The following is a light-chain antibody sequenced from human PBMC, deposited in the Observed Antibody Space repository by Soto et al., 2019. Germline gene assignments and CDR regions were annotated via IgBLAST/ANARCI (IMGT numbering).Light chain of an antibody. V-gene: IGKV1-5*01. CDR1: QSISSW. Sequence: DIQMTQSPSTLSASVGDRVTITCRASQSISSWLAWYQQKPGKAPKLLIYDASSLESGVPSRFSGSGSGTEFTLTISSLQPDDFATYYCQQHNSYSSPTFGGGSKVEIK. CDR3: QQHNSYSSPT. CDR2: DAS. J-gene: IGKJ4*01.